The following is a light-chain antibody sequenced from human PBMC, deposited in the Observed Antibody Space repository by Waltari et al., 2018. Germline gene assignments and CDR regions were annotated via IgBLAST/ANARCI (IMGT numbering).Light chain of an antibody. CDR3: QQRYNWPPT. Sequence: EIMLTQSPATLSLSPGERATLSCRASQSVSTSLVWYQQKPCQAPRLLIYDASTRATGIPARFSGSGSGTDFTVTISSLEPEDFAVYYCQQRYNWPPTFGQGTKVEIK. J-gene: IGKJ1*01. CDR2: DAS. V-gene: IGKV3-11*01. CDR1: QSVSTS.